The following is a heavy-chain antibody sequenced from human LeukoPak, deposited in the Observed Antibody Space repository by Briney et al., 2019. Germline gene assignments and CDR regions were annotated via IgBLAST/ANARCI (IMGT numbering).Heavy chain of an antibody. J-gene: IGHJ4*02. CDR3: ASPFDY. CDR2: ISSSNSTI. V-gene: IGHV3-48*01. Sequence: PGGSLRLSCAASGFTFSTYSMNWVRRAPGKGLEWISYISSSNSTIYYADSVKGRFTISRDNAKNSLYLRMNSLRAEDTAVYYCASPFDYWGQGTLVTVSS. CDR1: GFTFSTYS.